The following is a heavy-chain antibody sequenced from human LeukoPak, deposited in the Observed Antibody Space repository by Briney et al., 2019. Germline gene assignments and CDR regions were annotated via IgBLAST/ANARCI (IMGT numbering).Heavy chain of an antibody. V-gene: IGHV3-30-3*01. CDR2: ISYDGSNK. J-gene: IGHJ4*02. Sequence: GGSLRLSCAASGFTFSSYAMHWVRQAPGKGLEWVAVISYDGSNKYYADSVKGRFTISRDNSKNTLYLQMNSLRAEDTAVYYCARGPLGYCSGGSCYSVRGTLDYWGQGTLVTVSS. CDR1: GFTFSSYA. D-gene: IGHD2-15*01. CDR3: ARGPLGYCSGGSCYSVRGTLDY.